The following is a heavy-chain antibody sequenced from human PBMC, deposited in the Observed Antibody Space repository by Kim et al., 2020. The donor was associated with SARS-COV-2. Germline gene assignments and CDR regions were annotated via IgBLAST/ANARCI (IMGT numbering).Heavy chain of an antibody. CDR2: IYHSGST. J-gene: IGHJ6*02. V-gene: IGHV4-4*02. Sequence: LRETLSLTCAVSGCSISSSNWWSWVRQPPGKGLEWIGEIYHSGSTNYNPSLKSRVTISVDKSKNQFSLKLSSVTAADTAVYYCARGRGSYWYPWNYYYGMDVWGQGTTVTVSS. CDR3: ARGRGSYWYPWNYYYGMDV. CDR1: GCSISSSNW. D-gene: IGHD1-26*01.